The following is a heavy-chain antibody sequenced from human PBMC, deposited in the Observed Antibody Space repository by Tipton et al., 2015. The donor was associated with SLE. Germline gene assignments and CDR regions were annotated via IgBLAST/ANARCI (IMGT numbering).Heavy chain of an antibody. D-gene: IGHD6-13*01. V-gene: IGHV4-34*01. CDR1: GGSFSGYY. CDR2: INHSGST. J-gene: IGHJ4*02. Sequence: TLSLTCAVYGGSFSGYYWSWIRQPPGKGLEWIGEINHSGSTNYNPSLKSRVTISVDTSKNQFSLKLSSVTAADTAVYYCARGDSSSWYDYWGQGTLVTVSS. CDR3: ARGDSSSWYDY.